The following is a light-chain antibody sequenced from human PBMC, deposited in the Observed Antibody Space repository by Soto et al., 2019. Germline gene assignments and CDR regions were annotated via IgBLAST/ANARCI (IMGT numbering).Light chain of an antibody. CDR1: QSVRTTY. CDR3: QQYGRSPLT. Sequence: ATVSLRNSQSVRTTYLAWYQQKPGQAPRLLIYNASNRTTGIPDRFSGSGSGTDFTLTISRLEPEDFVVYFCQQYGRSPLTFGGGTKVDIK. J-gene: IGKJ4*01. CDR2: NAS. V-gene: IGKV3-20*01.